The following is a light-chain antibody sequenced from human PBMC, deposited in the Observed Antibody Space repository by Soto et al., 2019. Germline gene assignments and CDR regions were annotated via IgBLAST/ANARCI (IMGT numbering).Light chain of an antibody. Sequence: EIVVTKSPPTLSWSPGERATLSCRASQSVNYYLAWYQQRPGQAPRLLIYDASNRAAGIPARFSGSGSGTYFTLTISSLEPEDFAVYYCQQYGSLGTFGQVTNVEI. V-gene: IGKV3-11*01. CDR3: QQYGSLGT. CDR1: QSVNYY. CDR2: DAS. J-gene: IGKJ1*01.